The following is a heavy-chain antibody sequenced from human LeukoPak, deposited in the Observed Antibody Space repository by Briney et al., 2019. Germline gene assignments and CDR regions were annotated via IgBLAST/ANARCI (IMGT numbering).Heavy chain of an antibody. CDR1: GGSFSGYY. CDR3: ARVDYDYVWGSYRYKGLDY. Sequence: SETLSLTCAVYGGSFSGYYWRWIRQPPGKGLEWIGEINHSGSTNYNPSLKSRVTISVDTSKNQFSLKLSSVTAADTAVYYCARVDYDYVWGSYRYKGLDYWGQGTLVTVSS. J-gene: IGHJ4*02. D-gene: IGHD3-16*02. V-gene: IGHV4-34*01. CDR2: INHSGST.